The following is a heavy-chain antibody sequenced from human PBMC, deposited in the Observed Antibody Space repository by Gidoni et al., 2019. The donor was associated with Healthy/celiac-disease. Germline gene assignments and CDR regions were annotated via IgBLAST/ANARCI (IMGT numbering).Heavy chain of an antibody. Sequence: QVQLVESGGGVVQPGRSLRLSCAASGFTFSSYGMHWVRQAPGKGLEWVAVIWYDGSNKYYADSVKGRFTISRDNSKNTLYLQMNSLRAEDTAVYYCAVNDNTKGEDYFDYWGQGTLVTVSS. D-gene: IGHD1-1*01. J-gene: IGHJ4*02. CDR3: AVNDNTKGEDYFDY. CDR2: IWYDGSNK. V-gene: IGHV3-33*01. CDR1: GFTFSSYG.